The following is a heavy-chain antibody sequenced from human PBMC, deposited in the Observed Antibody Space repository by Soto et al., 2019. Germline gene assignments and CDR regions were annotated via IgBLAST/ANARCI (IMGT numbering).Heavy chain of an antibody. V-gene: IGHV3-48*01. CDR3: ARVVGILATILDY. J-gene: IGHJ4*02. CDR1: GFTFSSYS. CDR2: ISSSSSTI. D-gene: IGHD5-12*01. Sequence: GGSLRLSCAASGFTFSSYSMNWVRQAPGKGLEWVSYISSSSSTIYYADSVKGRFTISRDNAKNSLYLQMNSLRAEDTAVYYCARVVGILATILDYWGQGTLVTVSS.